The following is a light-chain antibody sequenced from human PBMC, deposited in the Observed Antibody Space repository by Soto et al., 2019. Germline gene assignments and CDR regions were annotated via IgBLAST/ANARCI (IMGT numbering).Light chain of an antibody. CDR3: ATWDDRLNGVV. Sequence: QSVLTQPPSAAGTPGQRVTISCSGSSSNIGSYTVNWYHQLPGTAPKLLMYSNDQRPSGVPDRFSGSKSGTSASLAISGLQSEDEAVFYCATWDDRLNGVVFGGGTKVTVL. V-gene: IGLV1-44*01. CDR1: SSNIGSYT. CDR2: SND. J-gene: IGLJ2*01.